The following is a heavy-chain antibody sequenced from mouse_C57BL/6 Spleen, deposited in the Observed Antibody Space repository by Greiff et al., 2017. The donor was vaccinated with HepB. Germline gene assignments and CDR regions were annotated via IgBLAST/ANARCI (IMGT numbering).Heavy chain of an antibody. V-gene: IGHV14-1*01. CDR3: TTLYSNYVGAMDY. J-gene: IGHJ4*01. Sequence: EVQLQQSGAELVRPGASVKLSCTASGFNIKDYYMHWVKQRPEQGLEWIGRIDPEDGDTEYAPKFQGKATMTADTASNTAYLQLSSLTSEDTAVYYCTTLYSNYVGAMDYWGQGTSVTVSS. D-gene: IGHD2-5*01. CDR1: GFNIKDYY. CDR2: IDPEDGDT.